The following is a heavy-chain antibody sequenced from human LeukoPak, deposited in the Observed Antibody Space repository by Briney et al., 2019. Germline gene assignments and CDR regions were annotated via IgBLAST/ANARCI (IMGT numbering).Heavy chain of an antibody. J-gene: IGHJ5*02. Sequence: KASETLSLTCTVSGGSISSGGYYWSWIRQPPGKGLEWIGEINHSGSTNYNPSLKSRVTISVDTSKNQFSLKLSSVTAADTAVYYCARGLRSVSSGNWFDPWGQGTLVTVSS. D-gene: IGHD3-10*01. CDR1: GGSISSGGYY. V-gene: IGHV4-39*07. CDR2: INHSGST. CDR3: ARGLRSVSSGNWFDP.